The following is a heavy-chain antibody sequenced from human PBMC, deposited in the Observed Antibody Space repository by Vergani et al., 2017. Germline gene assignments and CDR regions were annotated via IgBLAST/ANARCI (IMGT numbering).Heavy chain of an antibody. CDR1: GFTVSSNY. D-gene: IGHD3-3*01. V-gene: IGHV3-53*04. CDR3: ASSTTYYDFWSGYSLGGYYYYGMDV. Sequence: EVQLVESGGGLVQPGGSLRLSCAASGFTVSSNYMSWVRQAPGKGLEWVSVIYSGGSTYYADSVKGRFTISRHNSKNTLYLQMNSLRADDTAVYYCASSTTYYDFWSGYSLGGYYYYGMDVWGQGTTVTVSS. J-gene: IGHJ6*02. CDR2: IYSGGST.